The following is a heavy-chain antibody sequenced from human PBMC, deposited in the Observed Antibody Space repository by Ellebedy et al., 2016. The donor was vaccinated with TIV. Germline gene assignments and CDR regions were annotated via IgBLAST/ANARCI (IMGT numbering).Heavy chain of an antibody. V-gene: IGHV3-53*01. CDR1: GFTVSSNY. CDR2: IYSGGST. Sequence: GRSLRLSXAASGFTVSSNYMSWVRQAPGKGLDWVSVIYSGGSTYYADSVKGRFTISRDNSKNTLYLQMNSLRAEDTAVYYCARGDPNIVSAIMEYYFDYWGQGTLVTVSS. D-gene: IGHD2-8*01. J-gene: IGHJ4*02. CDR3: ARGDPNIVSAIMEYYFDY.